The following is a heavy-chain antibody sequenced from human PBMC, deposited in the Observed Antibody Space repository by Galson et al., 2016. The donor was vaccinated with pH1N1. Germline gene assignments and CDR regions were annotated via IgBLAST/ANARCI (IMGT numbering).Heavy chain of an antibody. CDR3: ARGGGGRGVVNWFDP. CDR2: IYTSGST. J-gene: IGHJ5*02. D-gene: IGHD2-15*01. CDR1: GGSISSGSYY. Sequence: TLSLTCTVSGGSISSGSYYWSWIRQPAGKGLEWIGRIYTSGSTNYNPSLKSRVTISVDTSKNQFSLKLSSVPAADTAVYYCARGGGGRGVVNWFDPWGQGTLVTVSS. V-gene: IGHV4-61*02.